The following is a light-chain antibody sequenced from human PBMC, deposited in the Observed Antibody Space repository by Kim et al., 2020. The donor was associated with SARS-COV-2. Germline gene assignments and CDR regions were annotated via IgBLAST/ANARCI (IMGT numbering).Light chain of an antibody. V-gene: IGKV3-15*01. J-gene: IGKJ1*01. CDR1: QSVNGN. Sequence: EIVMTQSPGTVSVSPGERVTLSCRASQSVNGNLAWYQRKPGQAPRLLIYGGSNRATGIPARFSASGSGTEFTLTITSLQSEDFAVYSCQQYNNWPRTFGLGTKVDIK. CDR3: QQYNNWPRT. CDR2: GGS.